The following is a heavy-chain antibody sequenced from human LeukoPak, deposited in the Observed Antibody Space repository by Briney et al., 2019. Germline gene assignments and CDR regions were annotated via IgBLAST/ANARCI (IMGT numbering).Heavy chain of an antibody. V-gene: IGHV5-51*01. J-gene: IGHJ4*02. Sequence: GESLKISCKGSGYSFTSYWIGWVRQMPGKGLEWMGIIYPGDSDTRYSPSFQGQVTISADKSISTAYLQWSSLRASDTAMYYCARTSPSIWGSADYWGQGTLVTVSS. D-gene: IGHD7-27*01. CDR3: ARTSPSIWGSADY. CDR1: GYSFTSYW. CDR2: IYPGDSDT.